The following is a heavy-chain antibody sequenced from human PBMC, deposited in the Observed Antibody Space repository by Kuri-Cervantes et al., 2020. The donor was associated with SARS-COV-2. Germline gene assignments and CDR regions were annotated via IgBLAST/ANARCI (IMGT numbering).Heavy chain of an antibody. Sequence: GESLKISCAASGFAVSGNYMSWVRQAPGKGLEWVAVISYDGSNKYYADSVKGRFTISRDNSKNTLYLQMNSLRAEDTAVYYCAREDIAAGVPDYWGQGTLVTVSS. CDR2: ISYDGSNK. V-gene: IGHV3-30-3*01. CDR1: GFAVSGNY. CDR3: AREDIAAGVPDY. J-gene: IGHJ4*02. D-gene: IGHD5-12*01.